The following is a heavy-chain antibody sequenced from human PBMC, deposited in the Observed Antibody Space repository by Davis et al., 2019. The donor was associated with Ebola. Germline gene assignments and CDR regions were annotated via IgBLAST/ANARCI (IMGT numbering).Heavy chain of an antibody. CDR3: ATAHPLGDWYFDL. D-gene: IGHD3-16*01. V-gene: IGHV4-61*08. CDR1: GGSISSGGYY. Sequence: SETLSLTCAVSGGSISSGGYYWSWIRQHPGKGLEWIGEINHSGSTNYNPSLKSRVTISVDTSKNQFSLKLSSVTAADTAVYYCATAHPLGDWYFDLWGRGTLVTVSS. J-gene: IGHJ2*01. CDR2: INHSGST.